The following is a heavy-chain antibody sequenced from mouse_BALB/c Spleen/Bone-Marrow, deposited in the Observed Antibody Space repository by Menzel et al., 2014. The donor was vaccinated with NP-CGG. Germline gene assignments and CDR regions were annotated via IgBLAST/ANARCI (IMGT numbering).Heavy chain of an antibody. Sequence: EVHLQQSGAELVKPGASVKLSCTGSGFNIKDTYMHWVKQRPEQGLEWIGRIDPSNGNTKYDPKFQGKATITADTSSNTAYLQLSSLTSEDTAVYYCASYYRYSFDYWGQGTTLSVSS. CDR2: IDPSNGNT. J-gene: IGHJ2*01. D-gene: IGHD2-14*01. V-gene: IGHV14-3*02. CDR1: GFNIKDTY. CDR3: ASYYRYSFDY.